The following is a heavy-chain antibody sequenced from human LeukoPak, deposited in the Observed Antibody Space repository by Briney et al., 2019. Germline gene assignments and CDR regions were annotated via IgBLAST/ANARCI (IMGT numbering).Heavy chain of an antibody. V-gene: IGHV4-59*08. Sequence: PSETLSLTCTVSGGSISSYYWSWIRQPPGKGLEWLGYIYYSGSTNYNPSLKSRVTISVDTSKKQFSLRLSSVTAADTAVYYCASSTGATLNYWGQGTLVTVSS. CDR1: GGSISSYY. CDR2: IYYSGST. J-gene: IGHJ4*02. CDR3: ASSTGATLNY. D-gene: IGHD1-1*01.